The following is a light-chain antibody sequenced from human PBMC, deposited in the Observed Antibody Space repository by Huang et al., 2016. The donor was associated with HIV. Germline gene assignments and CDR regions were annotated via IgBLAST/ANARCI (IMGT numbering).Light chain of an antibody. CDR2: GAS. CDR1: QTVTNNY. Sequence: EIVLTQSPGTLSLSPGERATLSCRASQTVTNNYLAWYQQKPGQAPRLVIYGASSRASGIPDRVSGSGSGTDFTLTISRLEPDDFAVYHCQQYGGSPRTFGQGTKLDIK. J-gene: IGKJ2*01. CDR3: QQYGGSPRT. V-gene: IGKV3-20*01.